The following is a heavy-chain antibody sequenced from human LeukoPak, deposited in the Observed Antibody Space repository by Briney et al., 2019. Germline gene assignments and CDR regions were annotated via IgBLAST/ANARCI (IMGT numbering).Heavy chain of an antibody. CDR2: IYYTGST. Sequence: SETLSLTCTVSGGSISSYYWSWIRQPPGKGLEWIGYIYYTGSTSYNPSLKSRVTISVDTSKNQFSLKVNSVTAADTAVYYCARFLSSEGMRYFQHWGQGTLVTVSS. CDR1: GGSISSYY. J-gene: IGHJ1*01. CDR3: ARFLSSEGMRYFQH. V-gene: IGHV4-59*06. D-gene: IGHD6-25*01.